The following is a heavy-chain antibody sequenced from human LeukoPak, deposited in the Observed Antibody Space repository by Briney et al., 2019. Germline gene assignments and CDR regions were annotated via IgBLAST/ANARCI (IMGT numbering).Heavy chain of an antibody. CDR3: ARGVVIAPQTFDY. D-gene: IGHD2-21*01. J-gene: IGHJ4*02. CDR2: IHFGGST. Sequence: SETLSLTCSVSGDYINSHYWTWIRQSSGRGLEWLGYIHFGGSTKYNPSLKSPVTISIDTSRTQFSLRVYSVTAADTAVYYCARGVVIAPQTFDYWGQGALVTVSS. V-gene: IGHV4-59*11. CDR1: GDYINSHY.